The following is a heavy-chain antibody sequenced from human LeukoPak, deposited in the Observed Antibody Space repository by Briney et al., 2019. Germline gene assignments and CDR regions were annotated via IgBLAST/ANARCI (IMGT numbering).Heavy chain of an antibody. D-gene: IGHD6-19*01. V-gene: IGHV4-30-4*08. Sequence: SETLSLTCTVSGGSIISSAYYWSWIRQPPGKGLEWIGYIYYSGSTYYNPSLKSRVTISLDTSKDQFSLKLSSVTAADAAVYYCVRTEVSSGSEDYWGQGTLVTVSS. CDR1: GGSIISSAYY. J-gene: IGHJ4*02. CDR2: IYYSGST. CDR3: VRTEVSSGSEDY.